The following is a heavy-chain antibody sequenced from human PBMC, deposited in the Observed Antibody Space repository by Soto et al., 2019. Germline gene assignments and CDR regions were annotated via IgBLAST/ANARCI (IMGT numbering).Heavy chain of an antibody. CDR3: ARDLRYYYDSSGSFDY. J-gene: IGHJ4*02. CDR2: INAGNGNT. D-gene: IGHD3-22*01. V-gene: IGHV1-3*01. CDR1: GFTFSSYA. Sequence: QVQLVESGGGVVQPGRSLRLSCAASGFTFSSYAMHWVRQAPGQRLEWMGWINAGNGNTKYSQKFQGRVTITRDTSASTAYMELSSLRSEDTAVYYCARDLRYYYDSSGSFDYWGQGTLVTVSS.